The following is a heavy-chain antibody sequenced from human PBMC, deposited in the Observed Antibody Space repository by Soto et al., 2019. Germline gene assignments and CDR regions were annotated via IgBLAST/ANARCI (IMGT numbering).Heavy chain of an antibody. J-gene: IGHJ4*02. Sequence: ASVKVSCKASGYTFSSYGISWVQQAPGQGLEWMGWISAYNGNTNYAQKLQGRVTMTTDTSTSTAYMELRSLRSDDTAVYYCAKDRGIAVAATGCDYWGQGTLVTVSS. CDR2: ISAYNGNT. D-gene: IGHD6-19*01. V-gene: IGHV1-18*01. CDR1: GYTFSSYG. CDR3: AKDRGIAVAATGCDY.